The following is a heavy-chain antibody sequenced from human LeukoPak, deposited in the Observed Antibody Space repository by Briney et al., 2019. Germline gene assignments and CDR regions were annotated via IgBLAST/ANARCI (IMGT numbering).Heavy chain of an antibody. D-gene: IGHD2-2*02. CDR1: GFTFSTYW. CDR2: IKEDGSEK. V-gene: IGHV3-7*01. Sequence: SGGSLRLSCAASGFTFSTYWMSWVRQAPGKGLECVANIKEDGSEKYYVDSVKGRFTISRDDAKNSLYLQMNSLRAEDTALYYCARLNRGYCYGTTCYMEPGAGHWGQGTLVTVSS. J-gene: IGHJ4*02. CDR3: ARLNRGYCYGTTCYMEPGAGH.